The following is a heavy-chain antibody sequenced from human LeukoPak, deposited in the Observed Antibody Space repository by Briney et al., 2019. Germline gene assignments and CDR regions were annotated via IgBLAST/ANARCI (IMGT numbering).Heavy chain of an antibody. Sequence: GGSLRLSCAASGFTFSSYWMSWVRQAPGKGLEWVANIKQDGSEKYYVDSVKGRFTISRDNAKNSLYLSMKSLRAAVLALYYSEGAHYYYYGDAPGNEDTVAASS. V-gene: IGHV3-7*04. CDR1: GFTFSSYW. CDR3: EGAHYYYYGDA. J-gene: IGHJ6*03. CDR2: IKQDGSEK.